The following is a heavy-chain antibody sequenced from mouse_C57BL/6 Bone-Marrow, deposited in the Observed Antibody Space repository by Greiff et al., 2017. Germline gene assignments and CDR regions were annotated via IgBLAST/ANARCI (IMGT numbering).Heavy chain of an antibody. CDR2: IDPSDSYT. V-gene: IGHV1-59*01. CDR1: GYTFTSYW. J-gene: IGHJ4*01. Sequence: QVQLQQPGAELVRPGTSVKLSCKASGYTFTSYWMHWVKQRPGQGLEWIGVIDPSDSYTNYNQKFKGKATLTVDTSSSTAYMHLSSLTSEDSAVYYCARGYYLGYYYAMDYWGQGTSVTVSS. D-gene: IGHD1-1*01. CDR3: ARGYYLGYYYAMDY.